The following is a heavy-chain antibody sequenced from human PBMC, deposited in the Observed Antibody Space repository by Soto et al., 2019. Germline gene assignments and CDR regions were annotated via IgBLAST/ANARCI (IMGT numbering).Heavy chain of an antibody. V-gene: IGHV3-23*01. CDR2: ISGSGGST. Sequence: GGSLRLSCAASGFTFSSYAMSWVRQAPGKGLEWVSAISGSGGSTYYADSVKGRFTITRDNSKNTLYLQMNSLRAEYTAVYYCAKGAGGTVTTEYFQHWGQGTLVTVSS. D-gene: IGHD4-17*01. CDR3: AKGAGGTVTTEYFQH. J-gene: IGHJ1*01. CDR1: GFTFSSYA.